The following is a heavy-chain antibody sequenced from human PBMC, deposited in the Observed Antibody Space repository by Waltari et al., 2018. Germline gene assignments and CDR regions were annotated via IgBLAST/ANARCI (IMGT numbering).Heavy chain of an antibody. CDR3: AMSTRYYFDY. V-gene: IGHV3-21*01. CDR2: ISSSSSYI. CDR1: GFPCSSYG. J-gene: IGHJ4*02. D-gene: IGHD1-1*01. Sequence: LQLVESGGGVVQPGGALMLSCAASGFPCSSYGMHWVRQAPGKGLEWVSSISSSSSYIYYADSVKGRFTISRDNAKNSLYLQMNSLRAEDTAVYYCAMSTRYYFDYWGQGTLVTVSS.